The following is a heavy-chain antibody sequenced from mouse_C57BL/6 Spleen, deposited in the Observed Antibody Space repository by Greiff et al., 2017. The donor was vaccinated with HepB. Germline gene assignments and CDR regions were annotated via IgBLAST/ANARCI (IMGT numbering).Heavy chain of an antibody. CDR3: AANWDQRGVFDY. CDR2: IYPGSGST. Sequence: QVQLKQPGAELVKPGASVKMSCKASGYTFTSYWITWVKQRPGQGLEWIGDIYPGSGSTNYNEKFKSKATLTVDTSSSTAYMQLSSLTSEDSAVYYCAANWDQRGVFDYWGQGTTLTVSS. V-gene: IGHV1-55*01. CDR1: GYTFTSYW. J-gene: IGHJ2*01. D-gene: IGHD4-1*01.